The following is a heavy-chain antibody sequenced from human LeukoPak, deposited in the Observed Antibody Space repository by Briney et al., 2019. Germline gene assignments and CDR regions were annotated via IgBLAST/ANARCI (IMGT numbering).Heavy chain of an antibody. Sequence: ASVKVSCKASGYTFTSYDINWVRQATGQGLEWMRWMNPNSGNTGYAQKFQGRVTMTRNTSISTAYMELSSLRTEDTAVYYCARGWMVRGVRHLNFDYWGQGTLVTVSS. J-gene: IGHJ4*02. CDR3: ARGWMVRGVRHLNFDY. CDR2: MNPNSGNT. D-gene: IGHD3-10*01. V-gene: IGHV1-8*01. CDR1: GYTFTSYD.